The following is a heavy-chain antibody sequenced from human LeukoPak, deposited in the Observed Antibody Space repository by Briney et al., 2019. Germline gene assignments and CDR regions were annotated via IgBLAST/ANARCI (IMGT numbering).Heavy chain of an antibody. CDR3: ARAYYYASSAFDI. J-gene: IGHJ3*02. CDR2: IYYGGST. V-gene: IGHV4-39*01. CDR1: GGSISSDTYY. D-gene: IGHD3-22*01. Sequence: SETLSLTCTVSGGSISSDTYYWDWIRQPPGKGLECIGSIYYGGSTYYNPSLKSRVIISVDTSKNQFSLKLSSVTAADTAVYYCARAYYYASSAFDIWGQGTMVTVSS.